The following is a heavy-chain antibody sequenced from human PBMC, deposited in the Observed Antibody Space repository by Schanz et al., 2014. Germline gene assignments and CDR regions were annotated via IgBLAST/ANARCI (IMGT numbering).Heavy chain of an antibody. CDR2: LDLEDGEI. D-gene: IGHD3-10*01. CDR1: GYTLSKLS. CDR3: ATAEDASGSYGLPACGV. V-gene: IGHV1-24*01. Sequence: QVQLVQSGAEVKKAGASVKVSCKVSGYTLSKLSIHWVRQAPGKGLEWMGGLDLEDGEIVYAEQLKGRVTMTEDTSTETAYMELSSLRSQDTAVYYCATAEDASGSYGLPACGVWGQGTTVIVSS. J-gene: IGHJ6*02.